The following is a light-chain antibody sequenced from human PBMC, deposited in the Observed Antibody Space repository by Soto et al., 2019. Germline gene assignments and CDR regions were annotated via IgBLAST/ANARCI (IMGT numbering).Light chain of an antibody. J-gene: IGKJ4*01. V-gene: IGKV3-20*01. CDR1: QSLGGN. CDR3: QQYVRSPLT. CDR2: GAS. Sequence: EIVMTQSPATLAVSPGDTATLSCRASQSLGGNLAWYQQKPGQVPRLLIYGASSRATGIPDRFSGSGSGTDFTLTISGLEPEDFAVYYCQQYVRSPLTFGGGTKVDIK.